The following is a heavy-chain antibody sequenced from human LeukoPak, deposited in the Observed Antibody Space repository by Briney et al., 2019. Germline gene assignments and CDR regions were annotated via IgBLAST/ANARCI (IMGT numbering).Heavy chain of an antibody. CDR3: ARRDCITIMFDY. D-gene: IGHD3-10*01. CDR1: GYSISSGYY. CDR2: IYHSGST. J-gene: IGHJ4*02. Sequence: KPSETLSLTCAVSGYSISSGYYWGWIRPPPGKGLEWIGSIYHSGSTYYNPSLKSRVTISVDTSKNQFSLKLSSVTAADTAVYYCARRDCITIMFDYWGQGTLVTVSS. V-gene: IGHV4-38-2*01.